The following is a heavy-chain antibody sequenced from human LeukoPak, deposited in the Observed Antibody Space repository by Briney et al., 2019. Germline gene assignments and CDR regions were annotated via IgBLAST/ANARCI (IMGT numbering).Heavy chain of an antibody. CDR1: GFTFSSYG. D-gene: IGHD3-22*01. CDR3: ARIYYDSSGYYPDY. Sequence: PGGSLRLSCAASGFTFSSYGMHWVRQAPGKGLEWVAVISYDGSNKYYADSVKGRFTISRDNSKNALYLQMNSLRAEDTAVYYCARIYYDSSGYYPDYWGQGTLVTVSS. CDR2: ISYDGSNK. J-gene: IGHJ4*02. V-gene: IGHV3-30*03.